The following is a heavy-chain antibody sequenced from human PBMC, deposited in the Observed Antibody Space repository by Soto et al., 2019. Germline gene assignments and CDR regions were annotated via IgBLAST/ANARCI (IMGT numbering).Heavy chain of an antibody. CDR3: AKDLVAAARYYYGMDV. CDR2: ISGSGGST. CDR1: GFTFSSYA. D-gene: IGHD6-13*01. J-gene: IGHJ6*04. Sequence: GGSLRLSCAASGFTFSSYAMSWVRQAPGKGLEWVSAISGSGGSTYYADSVKGRFTISRDNSKNTLYLQMNSLRAEDTAVYYWAKDLVAAARYYYGMDVWGKGTPVTVSS. V-gene: IGHV3-23*01.